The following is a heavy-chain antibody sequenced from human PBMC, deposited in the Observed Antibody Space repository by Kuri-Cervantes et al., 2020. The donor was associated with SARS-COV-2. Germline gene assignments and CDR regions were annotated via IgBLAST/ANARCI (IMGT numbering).Heavy chain of an antibody. CDR1: GFNYLNYA. CDR3: ARDFPEYQLPFDTHADY. CDR2: VSYNGTNK. V-gene: IGHV3-30-3*01. D-gene: IGHD2-2*01. Sequence: GGSLRLSCSASGFNYLNYAIHWVRQAPGTGLEWVAVVSYNGTNKYYADSVKGRFTISRDNSKNTLYLQMNSLRAEDTAVYYCARDFPEYQLPFDTHADYWGQGTLVTVSS. J-gene: IGHJ4*02.